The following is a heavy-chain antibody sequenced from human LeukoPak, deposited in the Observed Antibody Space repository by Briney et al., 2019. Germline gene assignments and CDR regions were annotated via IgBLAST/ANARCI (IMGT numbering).Heavy chain of an antibody. D-gene: IGHD6-19*01. CDR3: ARSSLAVAGSVFDY. CDR1: GYTFTGQY. CDR2: INPNSGGT. Sequence: ASVKVSFKTSGYTFTGQYLHWVRQAPGQGLEWMGWINPNSGGTKSAQKFQGRVIMTRDTSISTAYMELRSLSSDDTAVYYCARSSLAVAGSVFDYWGQGTLVTVSS. V-gene: IGHV1-2*02. J-gene: IGHJ4*02.